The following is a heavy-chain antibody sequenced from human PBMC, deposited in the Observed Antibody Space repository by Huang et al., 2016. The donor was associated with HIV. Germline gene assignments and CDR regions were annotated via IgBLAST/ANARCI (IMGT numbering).Heavy chain of an antibody. CDR2: FGPENGET. CDR3: ATGFDVFFDF. D-gene: IGHD3-9*01. CDR1: EYTLTELS. J-gene: IGHJ4*02. V-gene: IGHV1-24*01. Sequence: QVQLVQSRAEVTKPGASVKVSCKVSEYTLTELSIPWVRQPPGNGLEWLVGFGPENGETMSAQNFQSRVTTTEDTPTGTAFMELGGAGPEDTAGYYCATGFDVFFDFWGQGTLVTVSS.